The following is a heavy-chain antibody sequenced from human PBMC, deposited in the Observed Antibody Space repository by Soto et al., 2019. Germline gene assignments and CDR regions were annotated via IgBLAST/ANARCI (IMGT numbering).Heavy chain of an antibody. CDR2: IYPRDSDT. Sequence: PGESLKISCKGSGYSFTTYWIGWVRQMPGKGLEWMGIIYPRDSDTKYTPSFEGQVTISVDKSISTAHLQWSSLKASDTAMYYCARPASGSGSKVDYWGQGTLVTVSS. D-gene: IGHD3-22*01. V-gene: IGHV5-51*01. CDR1: GYSFTTYW. J-gene: IGHJ4*02. CDR3: ARPASGSGSKVDY.